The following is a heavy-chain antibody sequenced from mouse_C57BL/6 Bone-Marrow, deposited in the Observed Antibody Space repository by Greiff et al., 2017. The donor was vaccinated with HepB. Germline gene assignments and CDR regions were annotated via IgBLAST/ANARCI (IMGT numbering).Heavy chain of an antibody. D-gene: IGHD1-1*01. CDR2: INPSNGGT. CDR1: GYTFTSYW. Sequence: VQLQQSGTELVKPGASVKLSCKASGYTFTSYWMHWVKQRPGQGLEWIGNINPSNGGTNYNEKFKSKATLTVDKSSSTAYMQLSSLTSEDSAVYYCARGCITTSVEGYFDVWGTGTTVTVAS. CDR3: ARGCITTSVEGYFDV. V-gene: IGHV1-53*01. J-gene: IGHJ1*03.